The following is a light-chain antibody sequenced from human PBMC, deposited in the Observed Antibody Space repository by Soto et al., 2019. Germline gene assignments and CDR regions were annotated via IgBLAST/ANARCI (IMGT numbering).Light chain of an antibody. CDR3: QQHDNSPPT. CDR1: QSISSW. Sequence: DIQMTQSPSTLSASVGDRVTITCRASQSISSWLAWYQQKPGKAPNLLIYKASSLESGVPSRFSGSGSGTDFTLTISRLEPEDFAVYYCQQHDNSPPTFGGGTKVDIK. V-gene: IGKV1-5*03. CDR2: KAS. J-gene: IGKJ4*01.